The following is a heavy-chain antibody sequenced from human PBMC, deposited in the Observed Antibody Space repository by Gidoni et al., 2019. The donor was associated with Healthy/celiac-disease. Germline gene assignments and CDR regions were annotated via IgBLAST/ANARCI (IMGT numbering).Heavy chain of an antibody. CDR1: GYSFTSYW. D-gene: IGHD6-6*01. Sequence: EVQLVQSGAEVKKPGESLRISCKGSGYSFTSYWISWVRQMPGKGLEWMGRIDPSDSYTNYSPSFQGHVTISADKSISTADLQWSSLKASDTAMYYCARRGSSSGGYYYYYYGMDVWGQGTTVTVSS. J-gene: IGHJ6*02. V-gene: IGHV5-10-1*03. CDR3: ARRGSSSGGYYYYYYGMDV. CDR2: IDPSDSYT.